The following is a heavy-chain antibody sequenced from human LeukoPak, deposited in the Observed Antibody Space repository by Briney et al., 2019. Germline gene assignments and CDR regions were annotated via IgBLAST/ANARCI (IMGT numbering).Heavy chain of an antibody. V-gene: IGHV1-2*02. CDR2: INPNSGAT. D-gene: IGHD3-9*01. J-gene: IGHJ4*02. Sequence: ASVKVSCKASGCTFTGYFMHWVRQAPGQGLEWMGWINPNSGATNYAQKFQGRVSMTRDTSISTAYMELSRLRSDGTAVYYCARATILTGYPVFDYWGQGTLVTVSS. CDR1: GCTFTGYF. CDR3: ARATILTGYPVFDY.